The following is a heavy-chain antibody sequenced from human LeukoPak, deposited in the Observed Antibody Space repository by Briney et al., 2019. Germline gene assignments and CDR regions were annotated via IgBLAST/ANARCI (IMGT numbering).Heavy chain of an antibody. V-gene: IGHV1-24*01. Sequence: ASVKVSCKVSGYTLTELSMHWVRQAPGKGLEWMGGFDPEDGETIYAQKFQGRVTMTRDMSTSTVYMELSSLRSEDTAVYYCARASLERRWHNGDPDYWGQGTLVTVSS. J-gene: IGHJ4*02. D-gene: IGHD1-1*01. CDR3: ARASLERRWHNGDPDY. CDR2: FDPEDGET. CDR1: GYTLTELS.